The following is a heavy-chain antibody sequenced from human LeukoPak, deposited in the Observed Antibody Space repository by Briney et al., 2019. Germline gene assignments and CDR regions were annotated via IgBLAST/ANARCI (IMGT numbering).Heavy chain of an antibody. J-gene: IGHJ4*02. Sequence: GASVKVSCKASGGTFSSYAISWVRQAPGQGLEWMGIINPSGGSTSYAQKFQGRVTMTRNTSISTAYMELSSLRSEDTAVYYCARGRGLRFLEWLLYLDYWGQGTLVTVSS. CDR3: ARGRGLRFLEWLLYLDY. V-gene: IGHV1-8*02. CDR1: GGTFSSYA. CDR2: INPSGGST. D-gene: IGHD3-3*01.